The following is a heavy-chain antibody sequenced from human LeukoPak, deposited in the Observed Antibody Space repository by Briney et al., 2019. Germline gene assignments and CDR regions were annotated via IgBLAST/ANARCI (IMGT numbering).Heavy chain of an antibody. CDR2: IWFDGSNK. V-gene: IGHV3-33*01. CDR3: ARASGCYDY. CDR1: GFSLSTYG. D-gene: IGHD1-26*01. J-gene: IGHJ4*02. Sequence: GRSLRLSCVASGFSLSTYGMHWVRQAPGKGLEWVAVIWFDGSNKYYADSVKGRFTISRDNSKNTLYLQMNNLRADDTAVYYCARASGCYDYWGQGTLVTVSS.